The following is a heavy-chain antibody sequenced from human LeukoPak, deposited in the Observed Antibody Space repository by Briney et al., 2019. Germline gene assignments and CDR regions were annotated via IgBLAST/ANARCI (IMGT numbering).Heavy chain of an antibody. CDR1: GFTFSTYA. Sequence: GGSLRLSCAASGFTFSTYAMNWVRQAPGKGLDWVAGIIGNAGRTYYGDSVKGLFTISRDNSKDTLYLQMNDLRLEDTAIYYCTKDYTPDGLYDIDYWGQGTQVTVSS. J-gene: IGHJ4*02. CDR2: IIGNAGRT. V-gene: IGHV3-23*01. D-gene: IGHD3-9*01. CDR3: TKDYTPDGLYDIDY.